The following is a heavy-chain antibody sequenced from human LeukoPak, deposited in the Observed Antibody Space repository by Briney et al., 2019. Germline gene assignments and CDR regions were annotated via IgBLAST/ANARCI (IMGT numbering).Heavy chain of an antibody. V-gene: IGHV1-69*06. J-gene: IGHJ4*02. D-gene: IGHD5-18*01. CDR3: ARETGYAYGRAPLDY. Sequence: SVKVSCKASGYTFTGYYMHWVRQAPGQGLEWMGGIIPMSGTVNNAQKFQGRVTITADKSTGTAYMELSSLRSDDTAVYYCARETGYAYGRAPLDYWGQGTLVTVSS. CDR2: IIPMSGTV. CDR1: GYTFTGYY.